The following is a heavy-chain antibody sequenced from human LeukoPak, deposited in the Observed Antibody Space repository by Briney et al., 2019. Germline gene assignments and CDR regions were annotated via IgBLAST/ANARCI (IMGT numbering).Heavy chain of an antibody. CDR2: ISYDGSSK. CDR1: GFTLNNYA. V-gene: IGHV3-30*04. CDR3: ARGQRAHVEWYYYMDV. J-gene: IGHJ6*03. D-gene: IGHD1-26*01. Sequence: PGGSLRLSCAASGFTLNNYAIHWVRQAPGKGLDWVAVISYDGSSKYYADSLKGRFTISRDNSKNTLYLQMNSLRADDTAVYYCARGQRAHVEWYYYMDVWGKGTTVTVSS.